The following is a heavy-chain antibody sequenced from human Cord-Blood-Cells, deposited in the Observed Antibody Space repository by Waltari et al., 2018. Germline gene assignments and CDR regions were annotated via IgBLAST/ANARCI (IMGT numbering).Heavy chain of an antibody. CDR2: MNPNSGKT. D-gene: IGHD6-13*01. CDR1: GHTFTCSD. V-gene: IGHV1-8*01. Sequence: QVQLVQSGSKVTKPRASGKVSCKDSGHTFTCSDTNREREATGQGREWMGWMNPNSGKTGYAQKFQGRVTMTRNTSISTAYMELSSLRSEDTAVYYCARGLGAAAGRVDYWGQGTLVTVSS. CDR3: ARGLGAAAGRVDY. J-gene: IGHJ4*02.